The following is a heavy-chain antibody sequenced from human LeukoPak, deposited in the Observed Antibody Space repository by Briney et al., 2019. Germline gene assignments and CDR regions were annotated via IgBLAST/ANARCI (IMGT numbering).Heavy chain of an antibody. CDR1: GGSISSGDYY. Sequence: SETLSLTCTVSGGSISSGDYYWSWIRQPPGKGLEWIGYIYYSGSTYYNPSLKSRVTISVDTSKNQFSLKLSPVTAADTAVYYCARGYCSSTSCFLNWFDPWGQGTLVTVSS. CDR3: ARGYCSSTSCFLNWFDP. V-gene: IGHV4-30-4*01. D-gene: IGHD2-2*01. CDR2: IYYSGST. J-gene: IGHJ5*02.